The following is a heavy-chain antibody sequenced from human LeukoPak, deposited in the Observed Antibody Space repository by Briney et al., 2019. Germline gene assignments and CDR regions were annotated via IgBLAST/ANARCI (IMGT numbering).Heavy chain of an antibody. D-gene: IGHD2-15*01. CDR1: GVPFSDYY. CDR3: AQCSGGSCYRVDY. J-gene: IGHJ4*02. V-gene: IGHV4-59*05. CDR2: MHYSETT. Sequence: GSLRLSCVVSGVPFSDYYMNWIRLAPGKGLEWIGTMHYSETTSYSPSLKSRVTISGDTSKSQFSLRLSSVTAADTAVYYCAQCSGGSCYRVDYWGQGTLVTVSS.